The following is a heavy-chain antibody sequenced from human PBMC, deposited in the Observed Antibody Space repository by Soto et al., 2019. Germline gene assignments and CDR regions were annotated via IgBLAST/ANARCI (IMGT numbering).Heavy chain of an antibody. Sequence: QVQLVESGGGVVQPGRSPRLSCAASGFTFSSYGMHWVRQAPGKGLEWVAVIWYDGSNKYYADSVKGRFTISRDNSKNTLYLQMNSLRAEDTAVYYCARDQRYYYDSSGYWPLDYWGQGTLVTVSS. CDR1: GFTFSSYG. CDR2: IWYDGSNK. J-gene: IGHJ4*02. V-gene: IGHV3-33*01. D-gene: IGHD3-22*01. CDR3: ARDQRYYYDSSGYWPLDY.